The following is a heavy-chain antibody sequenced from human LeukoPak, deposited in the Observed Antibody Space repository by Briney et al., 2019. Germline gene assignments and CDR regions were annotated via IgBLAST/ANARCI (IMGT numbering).Heavy chain of an antibody. J-gene: IGHJ4*02. V-gene: IGHV3-64*01. CDR1: ALTFSTYA. D-gene: IGHD3-3*01. Sequence: PGGSLTLSCTASALTFSTYAMHWLRQAPGKGLEYVSAISSNGGSTFYANSVKGRFTISRDNSKNTLSLQMGSLRAEDMAVYYCAKGEYDFWSGYYPLYYWGQGTLVTVSS. CDR3: AKGEYDFWSGYYPLYY. CDR2: ISSNGGST.